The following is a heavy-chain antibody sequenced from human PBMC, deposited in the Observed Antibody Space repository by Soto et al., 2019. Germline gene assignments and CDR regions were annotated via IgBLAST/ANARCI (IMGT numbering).Heavy chain of an antibody. CDR1: GFTFSSYW. V-gene: IGHV3-7*01. J-gene: IGHJ4*02. Sequence: GGSLRLSCAASGFTFSSYWMSWVRQAPGKGLEWVANIKQDGSEKYYVDSVKGRFTISRDNAKNSLYLQMNSLRAEGTAVYYCARGTVAGTENFDYWGQGTLVTVSS. D-gene: IGHD6-19*01. CDR2: IKQDGSEK. CDR3: ARGTVAGTENFDY.